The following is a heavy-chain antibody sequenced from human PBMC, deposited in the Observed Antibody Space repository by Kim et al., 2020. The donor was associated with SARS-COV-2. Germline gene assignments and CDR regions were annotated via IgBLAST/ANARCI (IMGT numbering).Heavy chain of an antibody. D-gene: IGHD6-13*01. CDR3: ARGYSASYRIDY. Sequence: YAQTFQGRVTITTDTSTSTVYMELSSLRSDDTAVYYCARGYSASYRIDYWGRGTLVTVSS. V-gene: IGHV1-46*01. J-gene: IGHJ4*02.